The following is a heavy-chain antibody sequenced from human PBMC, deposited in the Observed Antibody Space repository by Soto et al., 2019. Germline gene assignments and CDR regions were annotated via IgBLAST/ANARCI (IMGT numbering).Heavy chain of an antibody. CDR3: AKEQLTAVADYFDY. CDR1: GFTFSSYG. V-gene: IGHV3-30*18. CDR2: ISYDGSNK. J-gene: IGHJ4*02. Sequence: PGGSLRLSCAASGFTFSSYGMHWVRQAPGKGLEWVAVISYDGSNKYYADSVKGRFTISRDNSKNTLYLQMNSLRAEDTAVYYCAKEQLTAVADYFDYWGQGTLVTVSS. D-gene: IGHD6-19*01.